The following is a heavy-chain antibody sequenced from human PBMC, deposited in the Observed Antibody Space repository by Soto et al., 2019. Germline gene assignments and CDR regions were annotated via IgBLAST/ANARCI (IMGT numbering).Heavy chain of an antibody. CDR3: ARSYDFWSGYFSVYYYYYYMDV. J-gene: IGHJ6*03. Sequence: PGGSLRLSCAASGFTFSSYSMNWVRQAPGKGLEWVSSISSSSSYIYYADSVKGRFTISRDNAKNSLYLQMNSLRAEDTAVYYCARSYDFWSGYFSVYYYYYYMDVWGKGTTVTVSS. D-gene: IGHD3-3*01. CDR1: GFTFSSYS. V-gene: IGHV3-21*01. CDR2: ISSSSSYI.